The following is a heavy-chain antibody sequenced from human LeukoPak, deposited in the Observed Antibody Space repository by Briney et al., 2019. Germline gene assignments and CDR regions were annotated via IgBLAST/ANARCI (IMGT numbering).Heavy chain of an antibody. V-gene: IGHV4-59*01. CDR2: IYYIGST. Sequence: EWIGYIYYIGSTNYNPSLKSRVTISVDTSKNQFSLKLSSVTAADTAVYYCAGSRLSRAVDYWGQGTLVTVSS. J-gene: IGHJ4*02. D-gene: IGHD1-26*01. CDR3: AGSRLSRAVDY.